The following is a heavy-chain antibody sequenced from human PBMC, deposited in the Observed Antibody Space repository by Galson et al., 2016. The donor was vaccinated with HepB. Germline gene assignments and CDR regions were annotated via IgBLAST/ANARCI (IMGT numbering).Heavy chain of an antibody. CDR2: IWPGDSDA. D-gene: IGHD5-24*01. Sequence: QSGAEVKKPGESLKISCKGSGYNFNSYWIAWVRQMPGKGLEWMGVIWPGDSDARYSPSFQGQVTISVDKSFSTAYLQWSSLKASDTAMYYCARRRDGYTPLYYWGQGTPVVVSS. J-gene: IGHJ4*02. V-gene: IGHV5-51*01. CDR1: GYNFNSYW. CDR3: ARRRDGYTPLYY.